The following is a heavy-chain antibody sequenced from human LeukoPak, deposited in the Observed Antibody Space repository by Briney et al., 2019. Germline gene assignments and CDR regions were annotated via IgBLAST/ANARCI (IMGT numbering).Heavy chain of an antibody. CDR3: ARDGIPYYDSSGYYYVY. D-gene: IGHD3-22*01. CDR2: ISSSSSYI. J-gene: IGHJ4*02. V-gene: IGHV3-21*01. CDR1: GFTFSSYS. Sequence: GGSLRRSCAASGFTFSSYSMNWVRQAPGKGLEWVSSISSSSSYIYYADSVKGRFTISRDNAKNSLYLQMNSLRAEDTAVYYCARDGIPYYDSSGYYYVYWGQGTLVTVSS.